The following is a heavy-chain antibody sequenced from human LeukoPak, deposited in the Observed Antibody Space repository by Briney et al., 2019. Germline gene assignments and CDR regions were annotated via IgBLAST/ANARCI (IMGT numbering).Heavy chain of an antibody. Sequence: GGSLRLSCAASGLTFSSFWMSWVRQAPGKGLEWVANIKQDGSEKYYVDSVKGRFTISRDNAKNSLYLQMNSLRAEDTAVYYRARPIVATNLDYWGQGTLVTVSS. J-gene: IGHJ4*02. CDR2: IKQDGSEK. D-gene: IGHD5-12*01. CDR3: ARPIVATNLDY. CDR1: GLTFSSFW. V-gene: IGHV3-7*05.